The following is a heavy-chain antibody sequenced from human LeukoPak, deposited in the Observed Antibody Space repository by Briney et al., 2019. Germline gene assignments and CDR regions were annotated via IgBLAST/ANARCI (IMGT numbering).Heavy chain of an antibody. CDR1: GDSISTYY. CDR2: IYYSGNT. Sequence: TSETLSLTCTVSGDSISTYYWSCIRQTPGKGLEWIGYIYYSGNTMYNPSLKSRVTISLDTSKNQFSLKLSSVTAADTAVYFCARARQYLSFDSWGQGSLVAVSS. J-gene: IGHJ4*02. CDR3: ARARQYLSFDS. V-gene: IGHV4-59*01. D-gene: IGHD2-2*01.